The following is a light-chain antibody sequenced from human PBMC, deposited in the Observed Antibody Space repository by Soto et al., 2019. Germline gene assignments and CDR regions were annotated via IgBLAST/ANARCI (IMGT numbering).Light chain of an antibody. Sequence: EIVLTRSPGTLSLSPGDGATLSCRASQSVSSGYLAWYQQKPGQAPRIXIYGASRRATGIPDRFSGSGSGTEFTLTISRLEPEDFEVYYCQQYGSSPLTFGQGTKVDI. V-gene: IGKV3-20*01. CDR2: GAS. CDR3: QQYGSSPLT. CDR1: QSVSSGY. J-gene: IGKJ1*01.